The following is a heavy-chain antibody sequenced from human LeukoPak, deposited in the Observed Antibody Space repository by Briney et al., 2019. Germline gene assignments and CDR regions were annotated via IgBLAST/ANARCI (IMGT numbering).Heavy chain of an antibody. Sequence: GGSLRLSCAASGFTFSDYYMSWIRQAPGKGLEWVSYISSSGSTIYYADSVKGRFTISRDNAKNSLYLQMNSLRAEDTAVYYCARMGVYYDSSGYYLTDIFDYWGQGTLVTVSS. CDR2: ISSSGSTI. D-gene: IGHD3-22*01. CDR1: GFTFSDYY. J-gene: IGHJ4*02. CDR3: ARMGVYYDSSGYYLTDIFDY. V-gene: IGHV3-11*04.